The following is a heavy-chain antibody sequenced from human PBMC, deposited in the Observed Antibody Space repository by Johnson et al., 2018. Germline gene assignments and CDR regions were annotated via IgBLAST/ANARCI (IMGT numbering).Heavy chain of an antibody. CDR1: GFTFSSYV. CDR2: IWFDGSNK. CDR3: AKGEDTAILYYYYYGMDV. V-gene: IGHV3-33*06. D-gene: IGHD5-18*01. J-gene: IGHJ6*02. Sequence: QVQLVQSGGGVVQPGRSLRLSCAASGFTFSSYVMHWVRQAPGKGLEWVAVIWFDGSNKYYADSVKGRFTISRDNSKNTLYLQMNSLRAEDTAVYYCAKGEDTAILYYYYYGMDVWGQGTTVTVSS.